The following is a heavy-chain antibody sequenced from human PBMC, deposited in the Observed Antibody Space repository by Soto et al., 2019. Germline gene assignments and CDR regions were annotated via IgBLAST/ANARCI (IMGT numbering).Heavy chain of an antibody. Sequence: PGGSLRLSCAASGFTVSSNYMTWVRQAPGKGLEWVSVIYSGDSTYYADSVKGRFTISRDNSKNTLYLQMNSLRAEDTAVYYCASGKYYDILTGYSAHFDYWGQGTLVTVS. CDR2: IYSGDST. J-gene: IGHJ4*02. V-gene: IGHV3-53*01. CDR1: GFTVSSNY. D-gene: IGHD3-9*01. CDR3: ASGKYYDILTGYSAHFDY.